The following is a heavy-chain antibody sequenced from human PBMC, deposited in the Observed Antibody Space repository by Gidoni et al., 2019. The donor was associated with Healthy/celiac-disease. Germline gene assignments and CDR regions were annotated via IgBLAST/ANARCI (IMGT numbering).Heavy chain of an antibody. CDR2: IGGSGGST. V-gene: IGHV3-23*01. Sequence: EVQLLESGGGLVQPGGSLRLSWAASGFTFSSYAMSWVRQAPGTGLEWVSAIGGSGGSTYYADSVKGRFTISRDNAKNALYLQMNSLRAEDTAVYYCAKRPGIGSGYWGQGTLVTVSS. J-gene: IGHJ4*02. D-gene: IGHD6-13*01. CDR3: AKRPGIGSGY. CDR1: GFTFSSYA.